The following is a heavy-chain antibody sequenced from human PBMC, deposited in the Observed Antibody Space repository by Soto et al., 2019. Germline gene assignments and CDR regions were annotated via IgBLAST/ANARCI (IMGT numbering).Heavy chain of an antibody. CDR2: ISVHNGNT. CDR1: GYTFTSYG. D-gene: IGHD7-27*01. J-gene: IGHJ4*02. V-gene: IGHV1-18*01. Sequence: QVQLVQSGAEVKKPGASVKVSCKASGYTFTSYGISWVRQAPGQGLEWMGWISVHNGNTKYAQKLQGRVTMTTDTTTSTAYMAVRSLRAGDTAGDYCASDVNLGLGDYWGQGTLVTVSS. CDR3: ASDVNLGLGDY.